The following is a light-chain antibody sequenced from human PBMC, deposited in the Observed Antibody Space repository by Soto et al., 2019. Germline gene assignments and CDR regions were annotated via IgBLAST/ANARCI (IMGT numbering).Light chain of an antibody. CDR3: QQYGSPLYT. Sequence: EIVLTQSPGTLSLSPGERATLSCRASQSVSSSYLAWYQQKPGQAPRLLIYGASSRATGIPDRFSGSGSGTDFTLTISRREPEDFAVYYCQQYGSPLYTFGQGTKLEIK. V-gene: IGKV3-20*01. CDR1: QSVSSSY. J-gene: IGKJ2*01. CDR2: GAS.